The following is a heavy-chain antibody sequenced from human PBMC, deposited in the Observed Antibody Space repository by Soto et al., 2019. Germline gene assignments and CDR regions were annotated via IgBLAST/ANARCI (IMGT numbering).Heavy chain of an antibody. D-gene: IGHD5-12*01. V-gene: IGHV4-39*01. J-gene: IGHJ5*02. CDR1: GGSISSSSYY. Sequence: SETLSLTCTVSGGSISSSSYYWGWIRQPPGKGLEWIGSIYYSGSTYYNPSLKSRVTISVDTSKNQFSLKLSSVTAADTAVYYCARQGYGMVATYNWFDPWGQGTLVTAPQ. CDR2: IYYSGST. CDR3: ARQGYGMVATYNWFDP.